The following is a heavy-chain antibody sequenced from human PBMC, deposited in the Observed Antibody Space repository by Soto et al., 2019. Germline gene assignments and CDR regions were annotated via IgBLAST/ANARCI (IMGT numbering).Heavy chain of an antibody. Sequence: EVQLVQSGAEVKKPGESLRISCKGSGYSFTSYWITWVRQVPGKGLEWMGTIDPSDSYTNYSQSFLGHVTISTDTSIGAAYQHSCSLKASHTATYDCARPYCSAGSCYLYGMDVWGQGTTVTVSS. CDR2: IDPSDSYT. CDR1: GYSFTSYW. D-gene: IGHD2-15*01. V-gene: IGHV5-10-1*03. J-gene: IGHJ6*02. CDR3: ARPYCSAGSCYLYGMDV.